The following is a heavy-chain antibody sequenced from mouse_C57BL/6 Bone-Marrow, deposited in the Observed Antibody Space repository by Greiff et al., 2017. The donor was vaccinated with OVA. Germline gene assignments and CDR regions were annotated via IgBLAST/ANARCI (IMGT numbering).Heavy chain of an antibody. J-gene: IGHJ2*01. CDR2: ISSGGSYT. D-gene: IGHD1-1*01. CDR1: GFTFSSYG. Sequence: DVKLVESGGDLVKPGGSLKLSCAASGFTFSSYGMSWVRQTPDKRLAGVATISSGGSYTYYPDSVKGRFTISRDNAKNTLYLQMSSLKSEDTAMYYCARGYYGSSFDYWGQGTTLTVSS. CDR3: ARGYYGSSFDY. V-gene: IGHV5-6*02.